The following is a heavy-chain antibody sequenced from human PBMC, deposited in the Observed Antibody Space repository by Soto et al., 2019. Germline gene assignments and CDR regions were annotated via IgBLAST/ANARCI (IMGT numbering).Heavy chain of an antibody. Sequence: PGGSLRLSCAASGFTFSSYSMNWVRQAPGKGLEWVSSISSSSSYIYYADSVKGRFTTSRDNAKNSLYLQMNSLRAEDTAVYYCARDLVVVVPPIYYYYGMDVWGQGTTVTVSS. CDR3: ARDLVVVVPPIYYYYGMDV. V-gene: IGHV3-21*01. J-gene: IGHJ6*02. CDR2: ISSSSSYI. D-gene: IGHD2-2*01. CDR1: GFTFSSYS.